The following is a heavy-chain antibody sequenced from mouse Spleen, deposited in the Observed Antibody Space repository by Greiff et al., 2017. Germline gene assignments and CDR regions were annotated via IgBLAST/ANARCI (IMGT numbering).Heavy chain of an antibody. J-gene: IGHJ2*01. CDR3: ARERDGDYDY. CDR1: GYSFTGYY. CDR2: INPSTGGT. D-gene: IGHD2-13*01. Sequence: DVQLQESGPELVKPGASVKISCKASGYSFTGYYMNWVKQSPEKSLEWIGEINPSTGGTTYNQKFKAKATLTVDKSSSTAYMQLKSLTSEDSAVYYCARERDGDYDYWGQGTTLTVSS. V-gene: IGHV1-42*01.